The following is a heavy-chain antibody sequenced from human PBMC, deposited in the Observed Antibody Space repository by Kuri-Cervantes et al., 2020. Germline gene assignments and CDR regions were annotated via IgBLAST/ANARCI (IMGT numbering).Heavy chain of an antibody. Sequence: GGSLRLSCKGSGYSFTSYWIGWVRQMPGKGLEWMGIIYPGDSDTRYSPSFQGQVTISADKSISTAYLQWSSLEASDTAMYYCARDGGKLELVGAFDIWGQGTMVTVSS. V-gene: IGHV5-51*01. J-gene: IGHJ3*02. CDR2: IYPGDSDT. CDR3: ARDGGKLELVGAFDI. D-gene: IGHD1-7*01. CDR1: GYSFTSYW.